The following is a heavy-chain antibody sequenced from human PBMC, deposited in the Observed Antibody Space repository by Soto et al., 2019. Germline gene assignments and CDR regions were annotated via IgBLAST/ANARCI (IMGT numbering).Heavy chain of an antibody. CDR3: ARVEGERDSSGYDY. D-gene: IGHD3-22*01. J-gene: IGHJ4*02. CDR1: GFTFSSYG. V-gene: IGHV3-33*01. Sequence: QVQLVESGGGVVQPGRSLRLSCAASGFTFSSYGMHWVRQAPGRGRGGVAVLWYDGSNKYYADSVKGRFTISRDNSKNTLYLQMNSLRAEDTAVYYCARVEGERDSSGYDYWGQGTLVTVSS. CDR2: LWYDGSNK.